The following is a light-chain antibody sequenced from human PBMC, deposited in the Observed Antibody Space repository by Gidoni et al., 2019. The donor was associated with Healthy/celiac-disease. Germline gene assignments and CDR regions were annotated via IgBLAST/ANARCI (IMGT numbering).Light chain of an antibody. CDR2: WAS. CDR1: QSVLYSSNNKNY. V-gene: IGKV4-1*01. J-gene: IGKJ1*01. CDR3: QQYYITPRT. Sequence: DIVMTQSPDFLAVSLGERATINCKSSQSVLYSSNNKNYLAWYQHQPGQPPKLLIYWASTRESGVPDRFSGSGSGTDFTLTISSLQAEDVAVYYCQQYYITPRTFXXXTKVEIK.